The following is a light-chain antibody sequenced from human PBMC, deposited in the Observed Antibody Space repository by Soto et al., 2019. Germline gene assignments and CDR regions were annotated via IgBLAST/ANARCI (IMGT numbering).Light chain of an antibody. CDR3: AAWDASLNGPV. Sequence: QSVLTQPPSASGTPGQRVTISCSGSSSNIGSNTVNWYQQLPGTAPKLLIYSNNQRPSGVPDRFSGSKSGTSASLAISGLKFEDGADYYCAAWDASLNGPVFGGGTKLTV. J-gene: IGLJ2*01. V-gene: IGLV1-44*01. CDR1: SSNIGSNT. CDR2: SNN.